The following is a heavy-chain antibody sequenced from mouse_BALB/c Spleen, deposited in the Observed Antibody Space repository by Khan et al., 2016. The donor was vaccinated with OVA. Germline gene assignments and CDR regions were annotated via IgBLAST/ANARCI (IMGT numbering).Heavy chain of an antibody. V-gene: IGHV3-2*02. CDR3: ARVYGGDFDY. J-gene: IGHJ2*01. D-gene: IGHD1-1*01. Sequence: EVQLVKSGPGLVKPSQSLSLTCTVTGYSITSDYAWNWIRQFPGNKLEWMGFISYSGNTNYNPSLKSRISITRDTSKNQFFLQLNSVTTEDTARYYCARVYGGDFDYWGQGTTLTVSS. CDR1: GYSITSDYA. CDR2: ISYSGNT.